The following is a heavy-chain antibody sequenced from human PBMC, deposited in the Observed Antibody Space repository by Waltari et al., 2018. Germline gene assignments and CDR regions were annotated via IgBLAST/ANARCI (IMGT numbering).Heavy chain of an antibody. D-gene: IGHD3-3*01. J-gene: IGHJ4*02. V-gene: IGHV4-59*01. CDR1: GGSISSYY. CDR2: IYYSGST. Sequence: QVQLQESGPGLVKPSETLSLTCTVSGGSISSYYWSWIRQPPGKGLEWIGYIYYSGSTNYTPSLKSRFTISVDTSRNQFSLKLSSVTAADTAVYYCARDGIFGVVDWGQGILVTVSS. CDR3: ARDGIFGVVD.